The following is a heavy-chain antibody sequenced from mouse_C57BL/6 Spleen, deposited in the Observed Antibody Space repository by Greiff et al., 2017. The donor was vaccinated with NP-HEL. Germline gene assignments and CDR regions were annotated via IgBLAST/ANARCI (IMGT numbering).Heavy chain of an antibody. V-gene: IGHV1-5*01. J-gene: IGHJ1*03. D-gene: IGHD1-1*01. CDR2: IYPGNSDT. CDR3: TRGGITTVVADWYFDV. CDR1: GYTFTSYW. Sequence: VQLKQSGTVLARPGASVKMSCKTSGYTFTSYWMHWVKQRPGQGLEWIGAIYPGNSDTSYNQKFKGKAKLTAVTSASTAYMELSSLTNEDSAVYYCTRGGITTVVADWYFDVWGTGTTVTVSS.